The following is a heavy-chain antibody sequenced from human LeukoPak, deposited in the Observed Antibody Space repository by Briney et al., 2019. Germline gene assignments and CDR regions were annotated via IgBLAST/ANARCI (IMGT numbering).Heavy chain of an antibody. CDR2: IYYSGST. V-gene: IGHV4-30-4*07. Sequence: PSETLSLTCAVSGGSISSGGYSWSWIRQPPGKGLEWIGYIYYSGSTYYNLSLKSRVTISVDTSKNQFSLKLSSVTAADTAVYYCARNQDYDFWSRFDYWGQGTLVTVSS. D-gene: IGHD3-3*01. J-gene: IGHJ4*02. CDR1: GGSISSGGYS. CDR3: ARNQDYDFWSRFDY.